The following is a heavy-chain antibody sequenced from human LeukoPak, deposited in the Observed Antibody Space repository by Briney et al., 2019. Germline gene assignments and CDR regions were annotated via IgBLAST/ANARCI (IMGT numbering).Heavy chain of an antibody. V-gene: IGHV1-18*04. Sequence: ASVKVSCKASGYTFTGYYMHWVRQAPGQGLEWMGWISAYNGNTNYAQKLQGRVTMTTDTSTSTAYMGLRSLRSDDTAVYYCASVSGSYGFDYWGQGTLVTVSS. D-gene: IGHD1-26*01. CDR1: GYTFTGYY. J-gene: IGHJ4*02. CDR3: ASVSGSYGFDY. CDR2: ISAYNGNT.